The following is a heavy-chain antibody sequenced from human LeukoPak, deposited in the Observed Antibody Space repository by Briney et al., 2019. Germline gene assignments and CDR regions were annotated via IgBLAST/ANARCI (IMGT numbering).Heavy chain of an antibody. CDR3: SRDSRGWYHWFDP. CDR2: MNPNSGNT. J-gene: IGHJ5*02. V-gene: IGHV1-8*01. D-gene: IGHD6-19*01. Sequence: ASVKVSCKASGYAFTSYDIHWVRQATGQGLEWMGGMNPNSGNTGYAQKFQGRVTMTRNTSISTAYMELSSLRSEDTAVYYCSRDSRGWYHWFDPWGQGTLVTVSS. CDR1: GYAFTSYD.